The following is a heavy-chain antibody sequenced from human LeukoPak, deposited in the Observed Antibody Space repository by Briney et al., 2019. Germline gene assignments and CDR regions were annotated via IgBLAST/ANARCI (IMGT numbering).Heavy chain of an antibody. V-gene: IGHV3-9*01. CDR3: AKDLYDILTGYPDY. J-gene: IGHJ4*02. CDR2: ISWNSGSI. CDR1: GFTFDDYA. Sequence: GGSLRLSCAASGFTFDDYAMRWVRQAPGKGLEWVSGISWNSGSIGYADSVKGRFTISRDNAKNSLYLQMNSLRAEETALYYCAKDLYDILTGYPDYWGQGTLVTVSS. D-gene: IGHD3-9*01.